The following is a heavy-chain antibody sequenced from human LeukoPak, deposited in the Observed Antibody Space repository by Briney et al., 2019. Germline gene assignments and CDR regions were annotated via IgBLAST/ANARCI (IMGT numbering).Heavy chain of an antibody. J-gene: IGHJ2*01. V-gene: IGHV4-59*08. CDR2: IYSSGST. CDR3: ARWVYDRSGYYPDWYFDL. Sequence: SETLSLTCAVSGGSISGYYWTWIRQPPGKRLEWVGYIYSSGSTNYNPSLQSRLTMSVDTSKNQFSLKLTSVTAADTAVYYCARWVYDRSGYYPDWYFDLWGRGTLVTVSS. D-gene: IGHD3-22*01. CDR1: GGSISGYY.